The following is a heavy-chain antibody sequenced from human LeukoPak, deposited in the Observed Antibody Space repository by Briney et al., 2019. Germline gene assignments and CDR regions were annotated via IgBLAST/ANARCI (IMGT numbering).Heavy chain of an antibody. CDR1: GFTFSSYA. Sequence: GGSLRLSCAASGFTFSSYAMHWVRQAPGKGLEWVSGISRNSGSIGYADSVKGRFTISRDNAKNSLYLQMNSLRAEDMALYYCAKESGSYEGAFDIWGQGTMVTVSS. D-gene: IGHD1-26*01. CDR2: ISRNSGSI. J-gene: IGHJ3*02. CDR3: AKESGSYEGAFDI. V-gene: IGHV3-9*03.